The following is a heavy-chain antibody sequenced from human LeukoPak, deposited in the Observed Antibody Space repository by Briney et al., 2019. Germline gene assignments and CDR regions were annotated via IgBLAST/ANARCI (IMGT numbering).Heavy chain of an antibody. D-gene: IGHD3-9*01. CDR1: GYTFTSYD. CDR3: AAVGYYDILTGYYTDAFDI. V-gene: IGHV1-8*01. CDR2: MNPNSGNT. Sequence: ASVKVSCKASGYTFTSYDINWVRQATGQGLEWRGWMNPNSGNTGYAQKFQGRVTMTRNTSISTAYMELSSLRSEDTAVYYCAAVGYYDILTGYYTDAFDIWGQGTMVTVSS. J-gene: IGHJ3*02.